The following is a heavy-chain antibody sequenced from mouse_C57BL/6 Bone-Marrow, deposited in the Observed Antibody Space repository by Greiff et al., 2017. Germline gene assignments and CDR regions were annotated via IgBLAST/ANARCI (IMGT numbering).Heavy chain of an antibody. V-gene: IGHV5-17*01. CDR2: ISSGSSTI. J-gene: IGHJ4*01. CDR3: ARLLRPPYYAMDY. D-gene: IGHD1-2*01. Sequence: EVKLMESGGGLVKPGGSLKLSCAASGFTFSDYGMHWVRQAPEKGLEWVAYISSGSSTIYYADTVKGRFTISRDNAKNTLFLQRTSLRSEDTAMYYWARLLRPPYYAMDYWGQGTSVTVSA. CDR1: GFTFSDYG.